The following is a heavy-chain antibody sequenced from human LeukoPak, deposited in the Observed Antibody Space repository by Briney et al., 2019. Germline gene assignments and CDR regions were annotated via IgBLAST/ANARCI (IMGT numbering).Heavy chain of an antibody. V-gene: IGHV3-23*01. D-gene: IGHD2-15*01. Sequence: GGSLRLSCAASGFSFSSFAMSWVRQGPGKGLEWVSAISGNGHDTYYADSAKGRFTISRDNSENTLFLQMSSLRAEDTATYYCAKGVAGYCSGSSCLAYCFDPWGQGTLVTVSS. J-gene: IGHJ5*02. CDR2: ISGNGHDT. CDR1: GFSFSSFA. CDR3: AKGVAGYCSGSSCLAYCFDP.